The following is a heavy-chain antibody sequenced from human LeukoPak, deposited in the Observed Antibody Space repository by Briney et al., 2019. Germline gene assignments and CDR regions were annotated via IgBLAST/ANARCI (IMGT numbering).Heavy chain of an antibody. J-gene: IGHJ4*02. CDR1: GGSISSSSYY. CDR3: ARDEGSSGCFDY. V-gene: IGHV4-39*07. D-gene: IGHD6-13*01. CDR2: IYYSGST. Sequence: SETLSLTCTVSGGSISSSSYYWGWIRQTPGKGLEWIGSIYYSGSTFYSPSLKSRVTISVDTSKNQFSLKLSSVTAADTAVYYCARDEGSSGCFDYWGQGTLVTVSS.